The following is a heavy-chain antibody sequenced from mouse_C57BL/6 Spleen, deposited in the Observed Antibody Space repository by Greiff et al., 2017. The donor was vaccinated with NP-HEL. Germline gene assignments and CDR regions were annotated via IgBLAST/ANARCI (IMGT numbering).Heavy chain of an antibody. J-gene: IGHJ3*01. V-gene: IGHV3-6*01. CDR2: ISYDGSN. Sequence: EVQLQQSGPGLVKPSQSLSLTCSVTGYSITSGYYWNWIRQFPGNKLEWMGYISYDGSNNYNPSLKNRISITRDTSKNQFFLKLNSVTTEDTATYYCARALYSNYPFAYWGQGTLVTVSA. CDR1: GYSITSGYY. D-gene: IGHD2-5*01. CDR3: ARALYSNYPFAY.